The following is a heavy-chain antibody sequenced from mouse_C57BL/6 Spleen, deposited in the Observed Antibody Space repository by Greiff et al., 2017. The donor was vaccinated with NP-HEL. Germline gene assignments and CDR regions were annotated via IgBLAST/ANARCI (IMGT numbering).Heavy chain of an antibody. D-gene: IGHD2-2*01. CDR1: GFTFSDYG. CDR3: ARGMVTTDAMDY. V-gene: IGHV5-17*01. CDR2: ISSGSSTI. J-gene: IGHJ4*01. Sequence: EVMLVESGGGLVKPGGSLKLSCAASGFTFSDYGMHWVRQAPEKGLEWVAYISSGSSTIYYADTVKGRFTISRDTAKNTLFLQMTSLRSEDTAMYYCARGMVTTDAMDYWGQGTSVTVSS.